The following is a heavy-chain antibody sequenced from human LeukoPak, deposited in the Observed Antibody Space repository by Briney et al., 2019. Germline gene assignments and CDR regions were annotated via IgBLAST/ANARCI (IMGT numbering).Heavy chain of an antibody. CDR1: GLTFSSYW. CDR3: ARAPGLWFGEFFDY. V-gene: IGHV3-7*03. D-gene: IGHD3-10*01. J-gene: IGHJ4*02. Sequence: GGSLTLSCAPYGLTFSSYWMSWVRQAPGKGLEWVANIKQDGSEKYYVDSVKGRFTITRDNAKNALYLQMNSLRAEYAAVYYCARAPGLWFGEFFDYWGQGTLVTVSS. CDR2: IKQDGSEK.